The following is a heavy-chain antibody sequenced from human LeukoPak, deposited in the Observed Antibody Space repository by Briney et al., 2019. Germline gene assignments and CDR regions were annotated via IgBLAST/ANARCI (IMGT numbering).Heavy chain of an antibody. CDR1: GGSINSYY. J-gene: IGHJ2*01. D-gene: IGHD2-21*02. V-gene: IGHV4-4*07. Sequence: KPSETLSLTCTVSGGSINSYYWSWIRIRQPAGKGLEWIGRIHSSGNTNYNPSLKGRVTMSVDTSKNQFSLSLTSVTAADTAVYYCARTTAPWYFDLWGRGTLVSVSS. CDR3: ARTTAPWYFDL. CDR2: IHSSGNT.